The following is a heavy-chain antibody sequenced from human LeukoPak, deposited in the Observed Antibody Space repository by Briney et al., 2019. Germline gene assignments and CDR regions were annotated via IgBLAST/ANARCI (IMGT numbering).Heavy chain of an antibody. D-gene: IGHD4-17*01. Sequence: PSETLSLTCTVSGGSISSSSYYWGWIRQPPGKGLEWIGSIYYSGSTYYNPSLKSRVTISVDTSKNQFSLKLSSVTAADTAVYYCARDPLDYGDQPSLLDYWGQGTLVTVSS. CDR2: IYYSGST. CDR1: GGSISSSSYY. CDR3: ARDPLDYGDQPSLLDY. J-gene: IGHJ4*02. V-gene: IGHV4-39*07.